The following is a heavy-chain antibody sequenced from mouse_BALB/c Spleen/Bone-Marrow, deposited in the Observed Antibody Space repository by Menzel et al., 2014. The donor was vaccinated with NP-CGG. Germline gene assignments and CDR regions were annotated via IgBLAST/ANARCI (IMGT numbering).Heavy chain of an antibody. J-gene: IGHJ2*01. V-gene: IGHV5-9-3*01. CDR3: ARPGITRLLDY. CDR1: GFTFSSYA. Sequence: EVQGVESGGGLVRPGGSLKLSCAASGFTFSSYAMSWVRQTPEKRLEWVATISSGGSYTYYPDSVKGRFTISRDNAKNTLYLQMSSLRSEDTAMYYCARPGITRLLDYWGQGTTLTVSS. D-gene: IGHD2-4*01. CDR2: ISSGGSYT.